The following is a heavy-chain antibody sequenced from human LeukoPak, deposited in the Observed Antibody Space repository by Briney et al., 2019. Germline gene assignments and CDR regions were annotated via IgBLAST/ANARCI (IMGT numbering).Heavy chain of an antibody. CDR3: ARIRLLAGAFDI. Sequence: SETLSLTFTVSGGSISSYYWSWIRQPPGKGLEWIGYIYYSGSTNYNPSLKSRVTISVDTSKNQFSLKLSSATAADTAVYYCARIRLLAGAFDIWGQGTMVTVSS. J-gene: IGHJ3*02. CDR1: GGSISSYY. CDR2: IYYSGST. V-gene: IGHV4-59*08. D-gene: IGHD2-15*01.